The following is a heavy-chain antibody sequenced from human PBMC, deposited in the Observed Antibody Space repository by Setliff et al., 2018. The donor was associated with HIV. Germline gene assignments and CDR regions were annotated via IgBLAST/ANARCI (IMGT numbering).Heavy chain of an antibody. D-gene: IGHD3-3*01. J-gene: IGHJ4*02. V-gene: IGHV5-51*01. Sequence: PGESLKISCKGSGYSFTNYWIGWVRQMPGKGLEWVGIISPDDSDTRYSPSFQGQVTISADKSISTAYLQWSSLKASDTAMYYCASGRKKNYDLFSGYYRILGVDFDYWGQGTLVTVSS. CDR3: ASGRKKNYDLFSGYYRILGVDFDY. CDR2: ISPDDSDT. CDR1: GYSFTNYW.